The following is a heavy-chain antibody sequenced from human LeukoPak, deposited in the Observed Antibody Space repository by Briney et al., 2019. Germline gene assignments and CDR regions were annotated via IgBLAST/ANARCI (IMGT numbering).Heavy chain of an antibody. CDR2: IYHSGST. CDR3: ARVVYSGYDFRGAMDV. J-gene: IGHJ6*03. CDR1: GGSISSSNW. Sequence: AETLSLTCAVSGGSISSSNWWSWVRQPPGRGLEWIGEIYHSGSTFYNPSLKSRVTISVDTSKNQFSLKLSSVTAADTAVYYCARVVYSGYDFRGAMDVWGKGTTVTVSS. D-gene: IGHD5-12*01. V-gene: IGHV4-4*02.